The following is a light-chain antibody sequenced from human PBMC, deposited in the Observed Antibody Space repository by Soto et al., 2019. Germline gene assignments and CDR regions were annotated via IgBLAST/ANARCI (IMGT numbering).Light chain of an antibody. CDR1: SSDVGGYNY. Sequence: QSALTQPASVSGSPGQSITISCTGTSSDVGGYNYVSWYQQHPGKAPKFMIYEVSNRPSGVSNRFSGSKSGNTASLTISWLQAEDEADYYCSSYTSSSTLVVFGGGTKLTVL. CDR2: EVS. J-gene: IGLJ2*01. V-gene: IGLV2-14*01. CDR3: SSYTSSSTLVV.